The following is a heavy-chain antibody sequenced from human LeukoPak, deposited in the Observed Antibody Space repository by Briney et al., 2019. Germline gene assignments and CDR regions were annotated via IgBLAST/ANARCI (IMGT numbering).Heavy chain of an antibody. V-gene: IGHV1-2*02. CDR2: INPNSGGT. CDR1: GYTFTGYY. Sequence: ASVKVSCKASGYTFTGYYMHWVRQAPGQGLEWMGWINPNSGGTNYAQKFQGRVTMTRDTSISTAYMELSRLRSDDTAVYYCARERYCSSTSCSDFDYWGQGTLVTVSS. D-gene: IGHD2-2*01. CDR3: ARERYCSSTSCSDFDY. J-gene: IGHJ4*02.